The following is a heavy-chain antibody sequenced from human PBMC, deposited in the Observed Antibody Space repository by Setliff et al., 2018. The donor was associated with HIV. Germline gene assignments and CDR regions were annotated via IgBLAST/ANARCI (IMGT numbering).Heavy chain of an antibody. D-gene: IGHD2-21*02. CDR1: GGSTTSSTYY. V-gene: IGHV4-39*01. Sequence: SETLSLTCTVSGGSTTSSTYYWGWIRQPPGRGLEWIGSVSYTGRTYYNPSLKSRVTISIDTSRNQFSLDLSSVTAADTAVYYCVRHNPTVVTDGYDIWGQGTKVTVSS. CDR2: VSYTGRT. CDR3: VRHNPTVVTDGYDI. J-gene: IGHJ3*02.